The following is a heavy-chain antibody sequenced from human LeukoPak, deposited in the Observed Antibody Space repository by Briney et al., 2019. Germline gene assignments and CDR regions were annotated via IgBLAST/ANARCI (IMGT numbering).Heavy chain of an antibody. D-gene: IGHD2/OR15-2a*01. CDR3: ARTVGHFHSFTYLYSYYYP. J-gene: IGHJ4*02. Sequence: KPSETLSRYCTVSGASISSYCSSWIRQPPGKGLEWIGYIYYSGSTKYNPSLKSRVTISVDTSKNQFSLSLSYVTAADTAVYYCARTVGHFHSFTYLYSYYYPGDRATLVTVSS. CDR2: IYYSGST. V-gene: IGHV4-59*01. CDR1: GASISSYC.